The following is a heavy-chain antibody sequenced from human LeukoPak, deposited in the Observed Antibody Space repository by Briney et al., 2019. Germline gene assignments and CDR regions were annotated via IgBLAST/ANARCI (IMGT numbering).Heavy chain of an antibody. CDR1: GGSISSSSYY. CDR3: ASSDYYDSSDYYYYMDV. D-gene: IGHD3-22*01. Sequence: SETLSLTCTVSGGSISSSSYYWGWIRKPPGKGLEWNGSIYYSGSTYYNPSLKSRVTIFVDTSKNQFSLKLSSVTAADTAVYYCASSDYYDSSDYYYYMDVWGKGTTVTISS. CDR2: IYYSGST. V-gene: IGHV4-39*01. J-gene: IGHJ6*03.